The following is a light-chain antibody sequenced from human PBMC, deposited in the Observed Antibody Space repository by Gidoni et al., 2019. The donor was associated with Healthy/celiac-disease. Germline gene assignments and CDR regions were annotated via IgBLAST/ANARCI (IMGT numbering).Light chain of an antibody. Sequence: DLVMTQSPDSLAVSLGERVTINCKSSQSVLYSSNNKKYLAWYQQKPGQPPKLLIYWASTRESGVPDRFSGSGSGTDFTLTISSLQAEDVAVYYCQQYYSTPHTFGQGTKLEIK. CDR2: WAS. V-gene: IGKV4-1*01. CDR3: QQYYSTPHT. CDR1: QSVLYSSNNKKY. J-gene: IGKJ2*01.